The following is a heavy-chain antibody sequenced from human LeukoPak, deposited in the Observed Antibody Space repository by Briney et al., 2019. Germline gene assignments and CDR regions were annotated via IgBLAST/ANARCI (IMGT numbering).Heavy chain of an antibody. CDR1: GGSISSGGYF. D-gene: IGHD3-9*01. J-gene: IGHJ4*02. V-gene: IGHV4-31*03. CDR2: IYYSGST. Sequence: SQTLSLTCTVSGGSISSGGYFWSWIRQHPGKGLEWIGYIYYSGSTYYNPSLKSRVTISVDTSKNQFSLMLRSVTAADTAVYYCARCGTSPYDIFTGWHIYFDYWGQGTLVTVSS. CDR3: ARCGTSPYDIFTGWHIYFDY.